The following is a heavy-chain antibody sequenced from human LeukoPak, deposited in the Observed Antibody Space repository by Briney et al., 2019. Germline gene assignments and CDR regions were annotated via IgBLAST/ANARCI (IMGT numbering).Heavy chain of an antibody. Sequence: SETLSLTCTVSGGSISSYYWSWIRQPPGKGLEWIAYISDIGSINYNPSLKSRVTISLDTSKNQFSPKLSSVTAADTAVYYCAGHHPRNTVDFWGQGTLVTVSS. V-gene: IGHV4-59*08. D-gene: IGHD2/OR15-2a*01. J-gene: IGHJ4*02. CDR3: AGHHPRNTVDF. CDR2: ISDIGSI. CDR1: GGSISSYY.